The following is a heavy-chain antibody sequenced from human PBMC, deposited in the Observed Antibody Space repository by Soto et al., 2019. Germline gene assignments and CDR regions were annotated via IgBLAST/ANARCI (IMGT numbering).Heavy chain of an antibody. Sequence: SETLSLTCAVYGGSFSGYYWSWIRQPPGKGLEWIGEINHSGSTNYNPSLKSRVTISVDTSKNQFSLKLSSVTDADTAVYYCARAGLPPFDYWGQGTLVTVSS. CDR2: INHSGST. CDR3: ARAGLPPFDY. D-gene: IGHD5-12*01. J-gene: IGHJ4*02. V-gene: IGHV4-34*01. CDR1: GGSFSGYY.